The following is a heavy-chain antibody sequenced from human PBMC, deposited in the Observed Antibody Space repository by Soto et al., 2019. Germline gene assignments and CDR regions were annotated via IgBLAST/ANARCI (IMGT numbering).Heavy chain of an antibody. CDR2: ISGSGGST. J-gene: IGHJ4*02. D-gene: IGHD3-10*01. Sequence: GGSLRLSCAASGFTFSSYAMSWVRQAPGKGLEWVSAISGSGGSTYYADSVKGRFTISRDNSKNTLYLQMNSLRAEDTAVYYCAKDWFSGSGSPPDYWGQGTLVTVSS. CDR1: GFTFSSYA. CDR3: AKDWFSGSGSPPDY. V-gene: IGHV3-23*01.